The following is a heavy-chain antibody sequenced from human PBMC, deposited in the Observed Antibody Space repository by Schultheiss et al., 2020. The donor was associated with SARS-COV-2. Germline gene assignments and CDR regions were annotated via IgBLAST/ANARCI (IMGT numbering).Heavy chain of an antibody. CDR1: GGSISSYY. D-gene: IGHD1-26*01. CDR3: ARETSGSYYRYFDY. V-gene: IGHV4-59*01. J-gene: IGHJ4*02. Sequence: SQTLSLTCTVSGGSISSYYWSWIRQPPGKGLEWIGYIYYSGSTNYNPSLKSRVTISVDTSKNQFSLKLSSVTAADTAVYYCARETSGSYYRYFDYWGQGTLVTVSS. CDR2: IYYSGST.